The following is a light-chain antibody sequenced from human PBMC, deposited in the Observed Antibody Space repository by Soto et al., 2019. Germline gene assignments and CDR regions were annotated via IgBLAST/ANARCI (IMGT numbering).Light chain of an antibody. J-gene: IGKJ1*01. CDR1: QSVSSSY. CDR3: QQFDGSLWT. Sequence: EIVLTQSPGTLSVSPVESATLCCSASQSVSSSYLAWYQQKPGQAPRLLIYGASSRATGIPDRFSGSGSGTDFTLTISRLEPEDFAVYCCQQFDGSLWTFGPGTKVDIK. V-gene: IGKV3-20*01. CDR2: GAS.